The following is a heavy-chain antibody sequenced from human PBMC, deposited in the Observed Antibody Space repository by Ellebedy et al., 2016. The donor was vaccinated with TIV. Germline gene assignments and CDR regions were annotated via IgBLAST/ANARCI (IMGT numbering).Heavy chain of an antibody. CDR1: GNTFTSYS. V-gene: IGHV1-46*01. J-gene: IGHJ4*02. Sequence: AASVKVSCKASGNTFTSYSIYWVRRAPGRGLAWMGIIHPTSGSTLYAQKFRGRVTGTSDTFTNTVYIELRSLTSEETAVYFCATTEYSRTWSFDYWGQGTLVTVSS. CDR3: ATTEYSRTWSFDY. CDR2: IHPTSGST. D-gene: IGHD6-13*01.